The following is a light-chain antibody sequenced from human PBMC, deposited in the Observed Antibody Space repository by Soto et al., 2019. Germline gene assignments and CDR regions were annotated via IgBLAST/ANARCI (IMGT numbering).Light chain of an antibody. J-gene: IGKJ1*01. CDR3: QQRRYWPVT. CDR1: QSVSSY. V-gene: IGKV3-11*01. CDR2: DAS. Sequence: EIVLTQSPAILSMSPGERATLSCRASQSVSSYFAWYQQKPGQAPRLLIYDASNRATGVPARISGSRSGTDFTLTISSLEPEDFAVYYCQQRRYWPVTFGQGTKVDIK.